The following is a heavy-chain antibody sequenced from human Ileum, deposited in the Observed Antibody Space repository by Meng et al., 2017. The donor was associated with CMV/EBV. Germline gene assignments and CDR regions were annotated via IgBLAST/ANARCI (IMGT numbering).Heavy chain of an antibody. Sequence: AGGSIATTSDYWGGIRQPPGKGLEWIGSIFYTGSTFYDPSLESRVTISVDTSKNQFSLKLTSVTAADTAVYYCARDPRFSDSPFDHWGQGALVTVSS. CDR3: ARDPRFSDSPFDH. CDR2: IFYTGST. D-gene: IGHD2-21*01. V-gene: IGHV4-39*07. J-gene: IGHJ4*02. CDR1: GGSIATTSDY.